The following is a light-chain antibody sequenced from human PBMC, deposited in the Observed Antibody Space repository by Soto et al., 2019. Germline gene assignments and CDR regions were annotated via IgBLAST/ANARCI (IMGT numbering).Light chain of an antibody. Sequence: THSPATLSAYNGDRVTITRRASQSISRWLAWYQQKPGKAPQALIYDASSLKSGVPSRFSGNGSGTEFTLTISSLQPDDFATYSGQQYNTYSTFGQGSRLE. CDR1: QSISRW. CDR3: QQYNTYST. CDR2: DAS. V-gene: IGKV1-5*01. J-gene: IGKJ5*01.